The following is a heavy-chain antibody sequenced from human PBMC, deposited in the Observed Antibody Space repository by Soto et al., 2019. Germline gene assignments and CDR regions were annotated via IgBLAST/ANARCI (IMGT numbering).Heavy chain of an antibody. CDR2: IKQAGRGK. Sequence: EVQLVESGGGLVQPGGSLRLSCAASGFTFSSYWMSWVHQAPGEGLEWVANIKQAGRGKYYVDSVKGRFTISRDNAKNSLYLQMNSLRAEDTAVYYCAREAAAVYYYYMDVWGKGTTVTVSS. D-gene: IGHD6-13*01. V-gene: IGHV3-7*01. CDR3: AREAAAVYYYYMDV. J-gene: IGHJ6*03. CDR1: GFTFSSYW.